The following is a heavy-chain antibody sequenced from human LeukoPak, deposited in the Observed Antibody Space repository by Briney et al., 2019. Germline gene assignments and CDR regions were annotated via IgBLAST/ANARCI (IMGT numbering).Heavy chain of an antibody. D-gene: IGHD6-19*01. CDR2: ISAYNGNT. CDR1: GYTFTSYG. CDR3: ARVAYSSGWYRGAFDI. V-gene: IGHV1-18*01. Sequence: ASVKVSCKASGYTFTSYGISWVRQAPGQGLEWMGWISAYNGNTNYAQKLQGRVTMTTDTSTCTAYMELRSLRSDDTAVYYCARVAYSSGWYRGAFDIWGQGTMVTVSS. J-gene: IGHJ3*02.